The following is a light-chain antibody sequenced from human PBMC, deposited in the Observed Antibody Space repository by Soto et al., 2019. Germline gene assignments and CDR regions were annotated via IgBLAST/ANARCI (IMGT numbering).Light chain of an antibody. V-gene: IGKV1-9*01. CDR2: ATS. Sequence: QLTQSPSSLSASVGDRVTITCRASPGINSNVAWYQQKPGKAPKLLIYATSSLQSGVPSRFSGSGSGTDFTFTISSLQPEDFATYYCQQGSSFPWTFGQGTKVEIK. J-gene: IGKJ1*01. CDR3: QQGSSFPWT. CDR1: PGINSN.